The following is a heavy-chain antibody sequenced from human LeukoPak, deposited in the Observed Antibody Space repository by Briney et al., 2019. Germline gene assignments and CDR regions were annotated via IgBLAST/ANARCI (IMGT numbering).Heavy chain of an antibody. D-gene: IGHD3-10*01. J-gene: IGHJ4*02. Sequence: GGSLRPSCAVSGFNVSSNYMTWVRQAPGKGLECVSVIYTGGQTYYAESVKGRFTISRENSKNTLYLQMNSLRAEDTAVYYCARNYGLGSYYNVGFAYWGQGTLVTVSS. CDR2: IYTGGQT. V-gene: IGHV3-53*01. CDR3: ARNYGLGSYYNVGFAY. CDR1: GFNVSSNY.